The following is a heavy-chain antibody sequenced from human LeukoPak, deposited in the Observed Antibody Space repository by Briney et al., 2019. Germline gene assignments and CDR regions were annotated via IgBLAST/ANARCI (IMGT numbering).Heavy chain of an antibody. V-gene: IGHV4-59*01. CDR1: GGSISNYY. Sequence: PPETLSLTCTVSGGSISNYYWNWIRQPPGKGLEWIAYIYNSGDVNYNPSLKSRVTLSLDTAKNRFSLSLRSVTAADTAVYYCARAPKRRDAHNYEFESWGQGTLVTVSS. CDR2: IYNSGDV. J-gene: IGHJ1*01. D-gene: IGHD5-24*01. CDR3: ARAPKRRDAHNYEFES.